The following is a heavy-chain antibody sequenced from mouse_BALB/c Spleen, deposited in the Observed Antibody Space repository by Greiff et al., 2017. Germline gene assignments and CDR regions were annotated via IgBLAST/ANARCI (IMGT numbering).Heavy chain of an antibody. Sequence: VQLKESGPELVKPGASVKMSCKASGYTFTSYVMHWVKQKPGQGLEWIGYINPYNDGTKYNEKFKGKATLTSDKSSSTAYMELSSLTSEDSAVYYCARGFTTVVEYFDVWGAGTTVTVSS. CDR2: INPYNDGT. CDR3: ARGFTTVVEYFDV. D-gene: IGHD1-1*01. V-gene: IGHV1-14*01. J-gene: IGHJ1*01. CDR1: GYTFTSYV.